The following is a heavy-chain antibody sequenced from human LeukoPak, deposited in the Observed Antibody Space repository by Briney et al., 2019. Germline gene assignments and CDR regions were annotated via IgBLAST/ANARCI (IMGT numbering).Heavy chain of an antibody. J-gene: IGHJ4*02. CDR1: GLTFTRFS. V-gene: IGHV3-23*01. CDR3: ATGREWFRFDY. D-gene: IGHD3-3*01. CDR2: ISGSGART. Sequence: GGFLGLFCSGPGLTFTRFSLSRGRPAPGEGPEWVSGISGSGARTYYADSVKGRFTISRDNSKNTMYLQLNGLRAEDTAVYYCATGREWFRFDYWGQGNLVTVSS.